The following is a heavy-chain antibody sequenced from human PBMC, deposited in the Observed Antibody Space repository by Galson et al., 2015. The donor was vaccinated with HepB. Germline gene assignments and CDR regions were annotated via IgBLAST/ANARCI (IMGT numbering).Heavy chain of an antibody. CDR3: ARNAYSGSWAHFDS. CDR1: GFTFSAYA. J-gene: IGHJ4*02. V-gene: IGHV3-30*09. D-gene: IGHD6-13*01. CDR2: ISFDGRNK. Sequence: SLRLSCAASGFTFSAYALHWVRQAPGKGLEWVAVISFDGRNKDYVDSVKGRFAISRDDSKNTVFLQMNGLRAEDTAVYYCARNAYSGSWAHFDSWGQGTLVTVSS.